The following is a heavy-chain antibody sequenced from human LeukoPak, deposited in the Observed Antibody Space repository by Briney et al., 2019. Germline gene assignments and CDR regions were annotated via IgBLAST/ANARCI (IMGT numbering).Heavy chain of an antibody. J-gene: IGHJ5*02. CDR3: ARAQDYDFWSGYKKNWFDP. V-gene: IGHV4-31*03. CDR2: IYYSGST. D-gene: IGHD3-3*01. CDR1: GVSISSGGYY. Sequence: TASETLSLTCTVSGVSISSGGYYWSWIRQHPGKGLDWIGYIYYSGSTYYNPSLKSRVTISVDTSKNQFSLKLSSVTAADTAVYYCARAQDYDFWSGYKKNWFDPWGQGTLSPSPQ.